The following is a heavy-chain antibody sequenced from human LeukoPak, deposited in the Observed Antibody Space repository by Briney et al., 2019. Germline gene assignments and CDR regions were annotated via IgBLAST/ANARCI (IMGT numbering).Heavy chain of an antibody. D-gene: IGHD3-3*01. CDR2: IYSGGSR. V-gene: IGHV3-53*05. CDR3: ARDIAIFGVVIQLGY. Sequence: GGSLSLSCAASGFPISSNYMSGVRQAPGKGLEWVSVIYSGGSRYYADSVKGRFTISRDNSKNTLYLQMNSLRAEDTAVYYCARDIAIFGVVIQLGYWGQGTLVTVSS. CDR1: GFPISSNY. J-gene: IGHJ4*02.